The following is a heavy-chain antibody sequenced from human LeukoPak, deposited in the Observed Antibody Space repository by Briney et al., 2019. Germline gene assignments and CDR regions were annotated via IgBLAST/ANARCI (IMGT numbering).Heavy chain of an antibody. V-gene: IGHV3-74*01. CDR2: IKSDGTYR. J-gene: IGHJ4*02. CDR3: VRDDRSYGVDY. CDR1: GFTFSSYW. Sequence: GGSLRLSCAASGFTFSSYWMHWARQAPGKGLVCVARIKSDGTYRDYGDSVRGRFTISRDNAKDTLYLQMNSLRAEDTAVYYCVRDDRSYGVDYWGQGTPVTVSS. D-gene: IGHD4-17*01.